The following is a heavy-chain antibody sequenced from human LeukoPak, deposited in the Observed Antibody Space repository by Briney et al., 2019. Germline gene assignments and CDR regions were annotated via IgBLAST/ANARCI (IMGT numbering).Heavy chain of an antibody. CDR3: ARRGRSGYFPHYYHYYGMDV. V-gene: IGHV4-59*08. Sequence: SETLSPTCTVSGGSISSYYWSWIRQPPGKGLEWIGYIYYTGSTNYNPSLKSRVTISVDTSKNQFSLKLSSVTAADTAVYYCARRGRSGYFPHYYHYYGMDVWGQGTTVTVSS. J-gene: IGHJ6*02. D-gene: IGHD3-3*01. CDR1: GGSISSYY. CDR2: IYYTGST.